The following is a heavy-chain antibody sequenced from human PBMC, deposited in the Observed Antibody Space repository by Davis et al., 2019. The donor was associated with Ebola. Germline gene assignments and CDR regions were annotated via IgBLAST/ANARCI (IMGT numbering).Heavy chain of an antibody. D-gene: IGHD2-21*01. Sequence: ASVKVSCKASGYTFTTYFMHWVRQAPGQGLEWMGVINPSSGKTDYAQKFQGRVSMTRDMFTRTVYMDLSSLRSEDTAVYYCTTVVILTLDDVFDVWGQGTTITVSS. J-gene: IGHJ3*01. CDR2: INPSSGKT. CDR1: GYTFTTYF. CDR3: TTVVILTLDDVFDV. V-gene: IGHV1-46*01.